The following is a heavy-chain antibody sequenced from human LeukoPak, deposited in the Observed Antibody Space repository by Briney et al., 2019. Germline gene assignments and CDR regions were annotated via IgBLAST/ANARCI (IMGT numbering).Heavy chain of an antibody. CDR2: IKQDGSEK. J-gene: IGHJ4*02. D-gene: IGHD3-22*01. V-gene: IGHV3-7*03. CDR1: GPTFSSYW. CDR3: AKVPDYYDSSGYYGIDY. Sequence: GGSLRLSCAASGPTFSSYWMSWVRQAPGKGLEWVANIKQDGSEKYYVDSVKGRFTISRDNAKNSLYLQMNSLRAEDTAVYYCAKVPDYYDSSGYYGIDYWGQGTLVTVSS.